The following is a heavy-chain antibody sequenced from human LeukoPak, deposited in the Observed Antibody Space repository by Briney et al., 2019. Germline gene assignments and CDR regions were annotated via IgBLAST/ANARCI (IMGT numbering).Heavy chain of an antibody. J-gene: IGHJ4*02. CDR3: ATVLDYGDYYFDY. CDR1: GYTFTGYY. D-gene: IGHD4-17*01. V-gene: IGHV1-2*02. Sequence: ASVKVSCKASGYTFTGYYMHWVRQAPGQGLEWMGWINPNSGGTIYAQKFQGRVTMTEDTSTDTAYMELSSLRSEDTAVYYCATVLDYGDYYFDYWGQGTLVTVSS. CDR2: INPNSGGT.